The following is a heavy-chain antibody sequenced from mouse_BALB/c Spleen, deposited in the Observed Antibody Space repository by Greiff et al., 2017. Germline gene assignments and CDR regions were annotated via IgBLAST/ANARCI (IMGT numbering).Heavy chain of an antibody. CDR3: ARGLGDGHAIDY. J-gene: IGHJ4*01. D-gene: IGHD4-1*01. V-gene: IGHV1S81*02. Sequence: QVQLQQPGAELVKPGASVKLSCKASGYTFTSYWMHWVKQRPGQGLEWIGEINPSNGRTNYNEKFKSKATLTVDKSSSTAYMQLSSLTSEDSAVYYCARGLGDGHAIDYWGQGTSVTVSS. CDR2: INPSNGRT. CDR1: GYTFTSYW.